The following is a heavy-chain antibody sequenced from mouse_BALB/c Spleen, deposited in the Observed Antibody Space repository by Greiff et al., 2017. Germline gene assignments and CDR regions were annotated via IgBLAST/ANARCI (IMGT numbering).Heavy chain of an antibody. D-gene: IGHD1-1*01. Sequence: EVKLQESGGGLVKPGGSLKLSCAASGFTFSDYYMYWVRQTPEKRLEWVATISDGGSYTYYPDSVKGRFTISRDNAKNNLYLQMSSLKSEDTAMYYCARGLRYAMDYWGQGTSVTVSS. CDR3: ARGLRYAMDY. CDR1: GFTFSDYY. J-gene: IGHJ4*01. CDR2: ISDGGSYT. V-gene: IGHV5-4*02.